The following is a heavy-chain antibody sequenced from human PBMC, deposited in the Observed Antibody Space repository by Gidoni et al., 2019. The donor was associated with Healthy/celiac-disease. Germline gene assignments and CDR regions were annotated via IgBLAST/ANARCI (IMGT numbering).Heavy chain of an antibody. Sequence: QVQLVQSGAEVKKPGASVKVSCKASGYTFTGYYMHWGRQAPGQGLEWMGWINPSSGGKNYAQKFQGWVTMTRDTSISTAYMELSRLRSDDTAVYYCARTSGYCSGGSCYYYGMDVWGQGTTVTVSS. CDR3: ARTSGYCSGGSCYYYGMDV. V-gene: IGHV1-2*04. CDR1: GYTFTGYY. J-gene: IGHJ6*02. CDR2: INPSSGGK. D-gene: IGHD2-15*01.